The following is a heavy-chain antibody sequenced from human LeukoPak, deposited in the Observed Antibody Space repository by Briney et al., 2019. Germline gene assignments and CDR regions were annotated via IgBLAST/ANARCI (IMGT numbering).Heavy chain of an antibody. V-gene: IGHV4-59*08. J-gene: IGHJ4*02. CDR1: GGSISSYY. D-gene: IGHD3-10*01. Sequence: SETLSLTCTVSGGSISSYYWSWIRQPPGKGLEWIGYIYYSGSTNYNPSLKSRVTISVDTSKNQFSLKLSSVTAADTAIYYCARVLDYYGSGTYGFDYGGQGTLVTVSS. CDR3: ARVLDYYGSGTYGFDY. CDR2: IYYSGST.